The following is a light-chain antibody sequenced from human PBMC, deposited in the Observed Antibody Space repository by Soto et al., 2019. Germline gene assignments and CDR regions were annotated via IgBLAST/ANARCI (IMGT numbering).Light chain of an antibody. J-gene: IGLJ3*02. CDR2: DVS. Sequence: QSALTQPRSVSGSPGQSVTISCIGTSSDVGGYNYVSWYQQHPGKAPKLVIYDVSKRPSGVPDRFSGSKSGNTASLTVSGLQAEDEADYSCCSYAGTYTQWVFGGGTKLTVL. CDR1: SSDVGGYNY. CDR3: CSYAGTYTQWV. V-gene: IGLV2-11*01.